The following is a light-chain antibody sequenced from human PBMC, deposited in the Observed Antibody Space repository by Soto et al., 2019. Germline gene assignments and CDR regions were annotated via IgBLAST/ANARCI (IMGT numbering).Light chain of an antibody. CDR1: QSVSSN. V-gene: IGKV3-15*01. CDR2: GAS. J-gene: IGKJ1*01. Sequence: EIVMTQSPATLSVSPGERATLSCRASQSVSSNLAWYQQKPGQAPRLLIYGASTRATGIPARFSGCGSGTEFTLTVSCLQSEEFAVYYCQHYNNWPRTFGQGTKLEIK. CDR3: QHYNNWPRT.